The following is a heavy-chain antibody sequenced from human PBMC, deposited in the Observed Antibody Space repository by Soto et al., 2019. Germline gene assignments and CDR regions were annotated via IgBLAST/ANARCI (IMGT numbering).Heavy chain of an antibody. CDR1: GASFSGYY. CDR3: ARGVYCSSTCCYWGMDV. D-gene: IGHD2-2*01. Sequence: SETLSLICAVYGASFSGYYWSWIRQPPGKGLEWIGEINHSGSTNYNPSLKSRVTISVDTSKNQFSLKLSSVTAADTAVYYCARGVYCSSTCCYWGMDVWGQGTTVT. V-gene: IGHV4-34*01. CDR2: INHSGST. J-gene: IGHJ6*02.